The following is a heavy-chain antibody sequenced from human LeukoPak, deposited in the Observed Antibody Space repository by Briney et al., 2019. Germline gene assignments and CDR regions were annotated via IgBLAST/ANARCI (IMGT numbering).Heavy chain of an antibody. V-gene: IGHV4-39*01. CDR1: GGSISSSSYY. Sequence: PSETLSLTCTVSGGSISSSSYYWGWIRQPPGKGLEWIGSIYYSGSTYYNPSLKSRVTISVDTSKNQFSLKLSSVTAADTAVYYCASSESAPWGQETLVTVSS. CDR2: IYYSGST. J-gene: IGHJ5*02. CDR3: ASSESAP.